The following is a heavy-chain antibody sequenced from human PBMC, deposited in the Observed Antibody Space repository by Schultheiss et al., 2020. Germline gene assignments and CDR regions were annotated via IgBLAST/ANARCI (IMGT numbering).Heavy chain of an antibody. CDR3: AGRTAMARHFDY. D-gene: IGHD5-18*01. V-gene: IGHV1-8*02. CDR2: MNPNSGNT. CDR1: GYTFTGYY. J-gene: IGHJ4*02. Sequence: ASVKVSCKASGYTFTGYYMHWVRQAPGQGLEWMGWMNPNSGNTGYAQKFQGRVTMTRNTSISTAYMELSSLRSEDTAVYYCAGRTAMARHFDYWGQGTLVTVSS.